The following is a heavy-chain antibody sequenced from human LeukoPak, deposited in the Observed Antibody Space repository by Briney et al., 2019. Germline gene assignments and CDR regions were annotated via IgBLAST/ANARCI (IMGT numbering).Heavy chain of an antibody. J-gene: IGHJ4*02. D-gene: IGHD5-18*01. CDR1: GYTLTGLS. CDR3: ATINTAMDLPVDY. CDR2: FDPEDGET. Sequence: ASVKVSCKVSGYTLTGLSMHWVRQAPGKGLEWMGGFDPEDGETIYAQKFQGRVTMTEDTSTDTAYMELSSLRSEDTAVYYCATINTAMDLPVDYWGQGTLVTVSS. V-gene: IGHV1-24*01.